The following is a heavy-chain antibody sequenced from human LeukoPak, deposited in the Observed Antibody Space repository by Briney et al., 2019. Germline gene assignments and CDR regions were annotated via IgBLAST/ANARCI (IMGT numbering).Heavy chain of an antibody. Sequence: SETLSLTCTVSGGSISSGGYYWSWIRQHPGKGLEWIGYIYYGGSTYYNPSLKSRVTISVDTSKNQFSLKLSSVTAADTAVYYCARDHYYDSSGYYFGMDVWGQGTTVTVSS. J-gene: IGHJ6*02. CDR3: ARDHYYDSSGYYFGMDV. CDR2: IYYGGST. D-gene: IGHD3-22*01. V-gene: IGHV4-31*03. CDR1: GGSISSGGYY.